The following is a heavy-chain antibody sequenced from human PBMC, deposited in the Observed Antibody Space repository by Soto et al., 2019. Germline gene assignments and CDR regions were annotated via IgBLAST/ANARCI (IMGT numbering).Heavy chain of an antibody. CDR1: GFTFSSYA. V-gene: IGHV3-30-3*01. D-gene: IGHD6-19*01. CDR3: ARARYSSDWLPFDY. J-gene: IGHJ4*02. CDR2: ISYDGSNK. Sequence: PGGSLRLSCAASGFTFSSYAMHWVRQAPGKGLEWVAVISYDGSNKYYADSVKGRFTISRDNSKNTLSLQMNSLRAEDTAVYYCARARYSSDWLPFDYWGQGTLVTVSS.